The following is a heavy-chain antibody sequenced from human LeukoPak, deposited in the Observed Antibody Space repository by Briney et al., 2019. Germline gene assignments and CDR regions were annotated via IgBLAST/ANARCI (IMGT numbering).Heavy chain of an antibody. J-gene: IGHJ4*02. D-gene: IGHD5-18*01. CDR2: IYYSGST. CDR3: ARNVGYSYGQPEYYFDY. Sequence: PSETLSLTCTVSGGSMNSYYWSWFRQPPGKGLEWIGYIYYSGSTYYNPSLKSRVTISVDTSKNQFSLKLSSVTAADTAVYYCARNVGYSYGQPEYYFDYWGQGTLVTVSS. CDR1: GGSMNSYY. V-gene: IGHV4-59*12.